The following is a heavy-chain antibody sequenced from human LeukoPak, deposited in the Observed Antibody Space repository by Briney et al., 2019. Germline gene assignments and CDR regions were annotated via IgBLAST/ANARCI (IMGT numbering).Heavy chain of an antibody. D-gene: IGHD3-9*01. Sequence: GGSLRLSCAASGFSFSSYGMHWVRQAPGKGLEWVAVISYDGSNKYYADSVKGRFTISRDNSKNTLYLQMNSLRAEDTAVYYCAKDGDDWAGGNWGQGTLVTVSS. CDR1: GFSFSSYG. CDR2: ISYDGSNK. V-gene: IGHV3-30*18. CDR3: AKDGDDWAGGN. J-gene: IGHJ4*02.